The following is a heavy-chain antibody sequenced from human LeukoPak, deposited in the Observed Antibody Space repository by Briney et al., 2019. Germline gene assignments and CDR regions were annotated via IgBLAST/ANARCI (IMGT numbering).Heavy chain of an antibody. CDR1: GFTFSSYG. J-gene: IGHJ4*02. V-gene: IGHV3-30*02. CDR2: IRYDGSNK. D-gene: IGHD3-3*01. CDR3: ITIFGVGTYFDY. Sequence: GGSLRLSCAASGFTFSSYGMHWVRQAPGKGLEWVAFIRYDGSNKYYADSVKGRFTISRDNSKNTLYLQMNSLRAEDTAVYYCITIFGVGTYFDYWGQGTLVTVSS.